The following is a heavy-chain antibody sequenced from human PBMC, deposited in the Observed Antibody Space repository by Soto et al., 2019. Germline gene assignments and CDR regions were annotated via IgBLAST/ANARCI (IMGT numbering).Heavy chain of an antibody. CDR2: ISPDGRTT. V-gene: IGHV3-74*01. J-gene: IGHJ1*01. D-gene: IGHD3-10*01. CDR1: GFSFIHYW. Sequence: GYPRLSSAASGFSFIHYWMYWVRQAPGKGLVWVSRISPDGRTTTYADSVKGRFTISRDNAKSTLYLQMNSLTVEDGAVYYCADSWLPTSYWGPGTLVTVSS. CDR3: ADSWLPTSY.